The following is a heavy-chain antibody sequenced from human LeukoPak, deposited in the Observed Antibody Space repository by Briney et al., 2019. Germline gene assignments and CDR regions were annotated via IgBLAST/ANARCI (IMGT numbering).Heavy chain of an antibody. J-gene: IGHJ6*03. CDR2: IYYSGST. V-gene: IGHV4-39*07. D-gene: IGHD2-2*01. Sequence: PSETLSLTCTVSGGSISSSSYYWGWIRQPPGKGLEWIGSIYYSGSTYYNPSLKSRVTISVDTSKNQFSLKLSSVTAADTAVYYCARGGPWYCSSTSCSRRASRPDYYMDVWGKGTTVTVSS. CDR3: ARGGPWYCSSTSCSRRASRPDYYMDV. CDR1: GGSISSSSYY.